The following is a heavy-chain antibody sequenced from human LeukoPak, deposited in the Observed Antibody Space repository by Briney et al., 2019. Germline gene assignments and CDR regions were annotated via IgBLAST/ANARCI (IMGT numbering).Heavy chain of an antibody. D-gene: IGHD3-10*01. CDR3: ARGTAIWFGELLPYEYYFDY. CDR1: GYTFTGYY. Sequence: ASVKVSCKASGYTFTGYYMHWVRQAPGQGLEWMGWINPNSGGTNYAQKFRGRVTMTRDTSISTAYMELSRLRSDDTAVYYCARGTAIWFGELLPYEYYFDYWGQGTLVTVSP. J-gene: IGHJ4*02. CDR2: INPNSGGT. V-gene: IGHV1-2*02.